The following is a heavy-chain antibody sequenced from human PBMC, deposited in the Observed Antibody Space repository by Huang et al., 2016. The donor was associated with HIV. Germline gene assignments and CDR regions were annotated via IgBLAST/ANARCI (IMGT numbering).Heavy chain of an antibody. V-gene: IGHV4-34*01. CDR1: GASFTGNY. J-gene: IGHJ6*02. CDR3: ARQWVLLDYLMGMDV. D-gene: IGHD3-3*01. CDR2: INDSGAT. Sequence: QVHLQQWGAGLLKPSETLTLTCAVSGASFTGNYWTWIRQTPGKGLEWIGEINDSGATIYNPSLESRVTMSIDRSKKQFSLRLSSMTAADTAVYYGARQWVLLDYLMGMDVWGQGTTVIVSS.